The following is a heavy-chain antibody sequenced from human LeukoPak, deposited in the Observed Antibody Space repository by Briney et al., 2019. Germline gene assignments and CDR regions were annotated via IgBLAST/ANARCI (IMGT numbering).Heavy chain of an antibody. CDR1: GGTFSSYA. Sequence: GASVKVSCRASGGTFSSYAISWVRQAPGQGLEWMGRIISILGIANYAQKFQGRVTITADKSTSTAYMELSSLRSEDTAVYYCARGAVRGYSDYWGQGTLVTVSS. D-gene: IGHD5-12*01. CDR2: IISILGIA. J-gene: IGHJ4*02. V-gene: IGHV1-69*04. CDR3: ARGAVRGYSDY.